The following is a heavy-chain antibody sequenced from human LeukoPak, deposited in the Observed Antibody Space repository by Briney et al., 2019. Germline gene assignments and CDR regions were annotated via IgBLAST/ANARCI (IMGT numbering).Heavy chain of an antibody. Sequence: PSETLSLTYSVSGGSISSSTYYWGWIRQPPGKGLEWIGEINHSGSTNYNPSLKSRVTISVDTSKNQYSLKLSSVTAADTAVYYCATSGGTLGPTNYFAYWGQGTLVTVSS. V-gene: IGHV4-39*07. CDR1: GGSISSSTYY. J-gene: IGHJ4*02. CDR2: INHSGST. D-gene: IGHD3-16*01. CDR3: ATSGGTLGPTNYFAY.